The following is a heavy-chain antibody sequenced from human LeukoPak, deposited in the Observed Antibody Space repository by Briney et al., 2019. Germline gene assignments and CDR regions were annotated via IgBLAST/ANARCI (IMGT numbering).Heavy chain of an antibody. CDR1: GFTFDDYA. CDR2: ISWNSGSI. Sequence: GGSLRLSCAASGFTFDDYAMHWVRQAPGKGLEWVSGISWNSGSIGYADSVKGRFAISRDNSKNTLYLQMNSLRDEDTAMYYCAKDPYLSRWGQGTLVTVSS. D-gene: IGHD3-10*01. V-gene: IGHV3-9*01. CDR3: AKDPYLSR. J-gene: IGHJ4*02.